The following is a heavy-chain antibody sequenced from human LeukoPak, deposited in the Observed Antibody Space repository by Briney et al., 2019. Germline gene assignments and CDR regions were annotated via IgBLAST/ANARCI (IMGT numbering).Heavy chain of an antibody. CDR1: GGTFSSYA. D-gene: IGHD6-13*01. V-gene: IGHV1-69*05. CDR2: IIPIFGTA. Sequence: SVKVSCKASGGTFSSYAISWVRQAPGQGLEWMGGIIPIFGTANYAQKFQGRVTITTDESTSTAYMELSSLRSEDTAVYYCARGARSEELGYSSSWYVEPFDYWGQGTLVIVSS. J-gene: IGHJ4*02. CDR3: ARGARSEELGYSSSWYVEPFDY.